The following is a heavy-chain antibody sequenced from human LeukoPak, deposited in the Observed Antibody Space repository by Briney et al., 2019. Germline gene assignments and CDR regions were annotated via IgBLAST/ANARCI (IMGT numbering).Heavy chain of an antibody. CDR3: ARDVSQYYFDY. V-gene: IGHV4-30-4*08. CDR1: GGSISSGDYY. J-gene: IGHJ4*02. Sequence: SQTLSLTCTVSGGSISSGDYYWSWIRRPPGKGLEWIGYIYYSGSTYYNPSLKSRVTISVDTSKNQFSLKLSSVTAADTAVYYCARDVSQYYFDYWGQGTLVTVSS. CDR2: IYYSGST.